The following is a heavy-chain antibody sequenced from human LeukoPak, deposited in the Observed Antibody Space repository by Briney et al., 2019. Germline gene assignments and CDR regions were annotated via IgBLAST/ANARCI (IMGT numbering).Heavy chain of an antibody. V-gene: IGHV3-53*01. CDR1: GFTVRSNY. D-gene: IGHD4/OR15-4a*01. Sequence: GGSLRLSCAASGFTVRSNYMSWVRQAPGKGLEWVSVIYSGGNTYYADSVKGRFTISRDNSKNTLFLQMNSLRADDTAFYYCARDTLGEGEDANYAVYYFDYWGQGTVVTVSS. J-gene: IGHJ4*02. CDR3: ARDTLGEGEDANYAVYYFDY. CDR2: IYSGGNT.